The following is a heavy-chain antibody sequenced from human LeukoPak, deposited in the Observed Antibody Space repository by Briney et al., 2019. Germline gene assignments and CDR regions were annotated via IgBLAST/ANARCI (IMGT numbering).Heavy chain of an antibody. D-gene: IGHD1-26*01. CDR2: IYTSGST. J-gene: IGHJ6*03. CDR3: ARTSGSFYYYYYMDV. Sequence: SETLSLTCTVSGGSISSYYWSWIWQPAGKGLEWIGRIYTSGSTNYNPSLKSRVTMSVDTSKNQFSLKLSSVTAADTAVYYCARTSGSFYYYYYMDVWGKGTTVTVSS. V-gene: IGHV4-4*07. CDR1: GGSISSYY.